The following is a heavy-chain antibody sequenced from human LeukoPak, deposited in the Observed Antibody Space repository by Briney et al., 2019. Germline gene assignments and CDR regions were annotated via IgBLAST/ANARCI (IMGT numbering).Heavy chain of an antibody. J-gene: IGHJ4*02. CDR3: ASQVGATGGVDY. CDR2: IIPIFGTA. Sequence: SVTVSFKASGGTFSSYAISWVRQAPGQGLEWMGGIIPIFGTANYAQKLQGKVTITPDESTSTAYMELSSLRSEDTAVYYCASQVGATGGVDYWGQGTLVTVSS. V-gene: IGHV1-69*13. D-gene: IGHD1-26*01. CDR1: GGTFSSYA.